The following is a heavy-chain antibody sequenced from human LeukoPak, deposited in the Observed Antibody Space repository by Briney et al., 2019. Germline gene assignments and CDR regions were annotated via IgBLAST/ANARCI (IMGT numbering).Heavy chain of an antibody. Sequence: SETLSLTCAVSGGSISSGGYSWSWIRQPPGKGPEWIGYIYHSGSTYYNPSLKSRVTISVDRSKNQFSLKLSSVTAADTAVYYCARGGPYSSGWHLNYWGQGTLVTVSS. CDR2: IYHSGST. D-gene: IGHD6-19*01. CDR1: GGSISSGGYS. V-gene: IGHV4-30-2*01. CDR3: ARGGPYSSGWHLNY. J-gene: IGHJ4*02.